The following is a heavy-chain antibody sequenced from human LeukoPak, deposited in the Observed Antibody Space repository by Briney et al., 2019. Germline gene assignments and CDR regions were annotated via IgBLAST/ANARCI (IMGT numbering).Heavy chain of an antibody. CDR3: ARGPGYYDSSGYYQYFDY. D-gene: IGHD3-22*01. CDR1: GYSISSGYH. J-gene: IGHJ4*02. CDR2: IYHSGST. Sequence: SETLSLTCTVSGYSISSGYHWGWIRQPPGKGLEWIGSIYHSGSTYYNPSLKSRVTISVDTSKNQFSLKLSSVTAADTAVYYCARGPGYYDSSGYYQYFDYWGQGTLVTVSS. V-gene: IGHV4-38-2*02.